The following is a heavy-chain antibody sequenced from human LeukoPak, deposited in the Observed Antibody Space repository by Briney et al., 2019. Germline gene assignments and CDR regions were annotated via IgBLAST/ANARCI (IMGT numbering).Heavy chain of an antibody. CDR1: GFTFSSFW. CDR2: IKEDGREK. J-gene: IGHJ4*02. CDR3: ARTVNSACDL. D-gene: IGHD5-12*01. V-gene: IGHV3-7*01. Sequence: GGSLRLSCAASGFTFSSFWMRWIRQAPGKGLEWVASIKEDGREKKYVDSVKGRFTISRDNAKNSLYLQINSLRAEDTAVYYCARTVNSACDLWGQGTLVTVSS.